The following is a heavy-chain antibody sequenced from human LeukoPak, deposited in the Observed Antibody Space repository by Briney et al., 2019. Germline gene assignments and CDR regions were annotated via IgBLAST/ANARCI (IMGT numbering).Heavy chain of an antibody. CDR3: ARGSYDSSDFEYFHH. Sequence: ASVKVSCKASGYTFTGNYMHWVRQAPGQGLEWMGWINPNSGGTNYAQKFQSRVTMTRDTSIGTAYMELNRLRSDDTAVYYCARGSYDSSDFEYFHHWGQGTLVTVSS. J-gene: IGHJ1*01. CDR2: INPNSGGT. D-gene: IGHD3-22*01. V-gene: IGHV1-2*02. CDR1: GYTFTGNY.